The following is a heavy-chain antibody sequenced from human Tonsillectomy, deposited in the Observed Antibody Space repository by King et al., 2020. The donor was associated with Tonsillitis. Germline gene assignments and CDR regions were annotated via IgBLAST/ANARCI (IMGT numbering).Heavy chain of an antibody. CDR1: GYSFTSYW. Sequence: QLVQSGAVVKKPGESLKISCKGSGYSFTSYWIGWVRQMPGKGLEWMGIIYPDDSDTTYSPSFQGQVTISADKSITTAYLQGSSLKASDTAMYYCARWLSGSLSHFDYWGQGTLVTVSS. D-gene: IGHD1-26*01. CDR3: ARWLSGSLSHFDY. J-gene: IGHJ4*02. CDR2: IYPDDSDT. V-gene: IGHV5-51*01.